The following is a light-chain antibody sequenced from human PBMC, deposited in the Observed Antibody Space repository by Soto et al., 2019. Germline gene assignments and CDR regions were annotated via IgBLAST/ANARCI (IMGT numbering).Light chain of an antibody. CDR2: GAS. V-gene: IGKV3D-15*01. CDR3: QQYNNWPPA. J-gene: IGKJ1*01. CDR1: QSVSGN. Sequence: EIVMTQSPATLSVSPGERATLSCRASQSVSGNLAWYQQKPGQAPRLLIYGASTRATGIPARFSGSGSGTEFTLTRSSLQSEDFAVYYCQQYNNWPPAFGQVTKVEIK.